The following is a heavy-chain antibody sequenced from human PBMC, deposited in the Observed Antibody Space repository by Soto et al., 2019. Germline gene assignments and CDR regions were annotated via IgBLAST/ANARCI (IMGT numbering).Heavy chain of an antibody. V-gene: IGHV3-33*01. CDR2: IWYDGSNK. J-gene: IGHJ4*02. CDR3: ARDRSPLRLHLGELSLIGGY. CDR1: GFTFSSYG. Sequence: GGSLRLSCAASGFTFSSYGMHWVRQAPGKGLEWVAVIWYDGSNKYYADSVKGRFTISRDNSKNTLYLQMNSLRAEDTAVYYCARDRSPLRLHLGELSLIGGYWGQGTLVTVSS. D-gene: IGHD3-16*02.